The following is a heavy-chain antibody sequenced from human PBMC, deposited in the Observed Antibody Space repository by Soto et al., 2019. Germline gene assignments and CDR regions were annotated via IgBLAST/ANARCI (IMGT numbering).Heavy chain of an antibody. CDR2: IRSKANSYAT. Sequence: GGSLRLSCAASGFTCSGSAMHWVRQASGKGLEWVGRIRSKANSYATAYAASVKGRFTISRDDSKNTAYLQMNSLKTEDTAVYYCTSPIVATDSYYYYYGMDVWGQGTTVTVSS. CDR1: GFTCSGSA. J-gene: IGHJ6*02. V-gene: IGHV3-73*01. D-gene: IGHD5-12*01. CDR3: TSPIVATDSYYYYYGMDV.